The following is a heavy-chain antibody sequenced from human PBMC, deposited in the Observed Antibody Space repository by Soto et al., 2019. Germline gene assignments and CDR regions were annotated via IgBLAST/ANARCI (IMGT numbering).Heavy chain of an antibody. CDR3: ASSSDTAMVTAPSYYYYYMDV. V-gene: IGHV1-69*02. Sequence: ASVKVSCKASGGTFSSYTISWVRQAPGQGLEWMGRIIPILGIANYAQKFQGRVTITADKSTSTAYMELSSLRSEDTAVYYCASSSDTAMVTAPSYYYYYMDVWGKGTTVTVSS. CDR2: IIPILGIA. J-gene: IGHJ6*03. D-gene: IGHD5-18*01. CDR1: GGTFSSYT.